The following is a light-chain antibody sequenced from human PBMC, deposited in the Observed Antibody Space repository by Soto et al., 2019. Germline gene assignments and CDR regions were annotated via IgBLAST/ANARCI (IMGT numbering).Light chain of an antibody. CDR3: QSYASSLSGAV. Sequence: QSVLTQPPAVSGAPGQWVTISCTGSSTNIGAGYDVHWYQQHPGTAPKVLIYGISNRPSGVPDRFSGSKSGTSASLAITGLQAEDEADYYCQSYASSLSGAVFGGGTQLTVL. J-gene: IGLJ2*01. V-gene: IGLV1-40*01. CDR1: STNIGAGYD. CDR2: GIS.